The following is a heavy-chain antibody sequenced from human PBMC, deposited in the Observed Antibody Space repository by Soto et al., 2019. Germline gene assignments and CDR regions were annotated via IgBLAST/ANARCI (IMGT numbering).Heavy chain of an antibody. Sequence: QLQLQESGSGLVKPSQTLSLTCAVSGGSISSGGYSWSWIRQPPGKGLEWIGYIYHSGSTYYNPSLKSRVTISVDRSKNQFSVKLSSVTAADTAVYYCARGGYYYYGSGSFLDYWGQGTLVTVSS. CDR3: ARGGYYYYGSGSFLDY. CDR1: GGSISSGGYS. D-gene: IGHD3-10*01. V-gene: IGHV4-30-2*01. J-gene: IGHJ4*02. CDR2: IYHSGST.